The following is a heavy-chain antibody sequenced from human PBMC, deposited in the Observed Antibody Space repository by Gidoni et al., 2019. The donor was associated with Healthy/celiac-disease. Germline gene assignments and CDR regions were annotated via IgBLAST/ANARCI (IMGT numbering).Heavy chain of an antibody. Sequence: EVQLVESGGGLVKPGGSLRLSCAASGGTFSSYSRNGVRQAPGKGLEWLSSISSSSIYIYYADSVKCRFTISSDNAKNSLYLQMNSLSAEDTAVYYCARGAYYDFWSGYFRGVEGMDVWGQGTTVTVSS. V-gene: IGHV3-21*01. CDR1: GGTFSSYS. CDR2: ISSSSIYI. CDR3: ARGAYYDFWSGYFRGVEGMDV. J-gene: IGHJ6*02. D-gene: IGHD3-3*01.